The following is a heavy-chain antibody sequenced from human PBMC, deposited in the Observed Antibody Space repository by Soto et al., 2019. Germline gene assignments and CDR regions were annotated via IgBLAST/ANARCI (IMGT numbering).Heavy chain of an antibody. V-gene: IGHV3-48*01. CDR3: ARDQDGNSPRHYYGMDV. CDR1: GFIFSSYT. J-gene: IGHJ6*02. Sequence: PGGSLRLSCAASGFIFSSYTMNWVRQAPGKGLEWVSYISTRSTTIYYADSVKGRFTISRDDAKNSLYLQMNSLRAEDTAVYYCARDQDGNSPRHYYGMDVWGQGTTVTVSS. CDR2: ISTRSTTI. D-gene: IGHD4-4*01.